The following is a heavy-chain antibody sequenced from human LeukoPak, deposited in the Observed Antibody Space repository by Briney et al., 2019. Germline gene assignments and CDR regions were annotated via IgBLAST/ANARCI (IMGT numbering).Heavy chain of an antibody. V-gene: IGHV4-59*01. CDR3: ARKNDFDI. D-gene: IGHD2/OR15-2a*01. J-gene: IGHJ3*02. Sequence: SETLSLTCTVSGGSISNYYWSWIRQPPGKGLEWIGYIYYSGSIYYNPSLKSRVTISVDMSKSQFSLRLTSVTAADTAVYYCARKNDFDIWGQGTLVTVSS. CDR1: GGSISNYY. CDR2: IYYSGSI.